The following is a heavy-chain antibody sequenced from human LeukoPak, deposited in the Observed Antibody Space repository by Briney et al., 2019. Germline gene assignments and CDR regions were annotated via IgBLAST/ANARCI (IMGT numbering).Heavy chain of an antibody. CDR2: VYTSGSS. D-gene: IGHD4-11*01. J-gene: IGHJ5*02. CDR1: GVSISTYY. CDR3: ARDDYSGFDP. Sequence: SETLSLTCTVSGVSISTYYWSWIRQPAGKGLEWIWRVYTSGSSDYNPSLKSRVTMSVDTSKSQFSLKLSPVTAADTAEYYCARDDYSGFDPWGQGTLVTVSS. V-gene: IGHV4-4*07.